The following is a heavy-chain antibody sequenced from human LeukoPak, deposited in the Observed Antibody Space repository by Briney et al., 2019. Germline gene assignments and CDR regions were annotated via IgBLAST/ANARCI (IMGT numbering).Heavy chain of an antibody. CDR3: ARALYYSSGYFFFDY. V-gene: IGHV4-31*03. Sequence: SETLSLTCSVSGGSISSRDHYWSWIRQHPGKGLEWIWYIFYSGSTHCNPSLKSRVTISVDPSKNQFSLKLSSVTAADTAVYYCARALYYSSGYFFFDYWGQGILVT. CDR1: GGSISSRDHY. D-gene: IGHD3-22*01. J-gene: IGHJ4*02. CDR2: IFYSGST.